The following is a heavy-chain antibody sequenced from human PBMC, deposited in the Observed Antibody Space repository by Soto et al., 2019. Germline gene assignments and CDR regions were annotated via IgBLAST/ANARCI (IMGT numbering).Heavy chain of an antibody. V-gene: IGHV3-21*01. D-gene: IGHD6-19*01. Sequence: GGSVRLSCAASGFTFSSYSMNWVRQAPGKGLEWVSSISSSSGYIYYADSVKGRFTISRDNAKNSLYLQMNSLRAEDTAVYYCARDPRYTGYSSGWYDGYWGQGTLVTVSS. CDR3: ARDPRYTGYSSGWYDGY. CDR1: GFTFSSYS. J-gene: IGHJ4*02. CDR2: ISSSSGYI.